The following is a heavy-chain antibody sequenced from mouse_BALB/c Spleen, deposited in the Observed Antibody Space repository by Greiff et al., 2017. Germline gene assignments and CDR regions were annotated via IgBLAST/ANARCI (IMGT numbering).Heavy chain of an antibody. CDR1: GYTFTSYT. CDR3: ASSSYAWFAY. J-gene: IGHJ3*01. V-gene: IGHV1-4*02. Sequence: VKLQESAAELARPGASVKMSCKASGYTFTSYTMHWVKQRPGQGLEWIGYINPSSGYTEYNQKFKDKTTLTADKSSSTAYMQLSSLTSEDSAVYYCASSSYAWFAYWGQGTLVTVSA. CDR2: INPSSGYT.